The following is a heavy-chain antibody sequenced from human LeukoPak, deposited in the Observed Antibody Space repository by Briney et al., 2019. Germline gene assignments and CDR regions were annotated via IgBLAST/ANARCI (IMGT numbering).Heavy chain of an antibody. D-gene: IGHD5-18*01. J-gene: IGHJ6*02. CDR3: AIRGYSYGQKPPDYYYGMDV. V-gene: IGHV1-69*13. CDR2: IIAIFGTA. CDR1: GGTFSSYA. Sequence: SVTVSCKASGGTFSSYAISWVRQAPGQGLEWMGGIIAIFGTANYAQKFQGRVTITADESTSTAYMELSSLRSEDTAVYYCAIRGYSYGQKPPDYYYGMDVWGQGTTVTVSS.